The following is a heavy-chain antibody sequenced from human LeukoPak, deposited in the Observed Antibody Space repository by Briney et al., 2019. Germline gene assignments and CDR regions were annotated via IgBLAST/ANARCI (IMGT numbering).Heavy chain of an antibody. V-gene: IGHV3-13*01. CDR1: GFTFSDYD. D-gene: IGHD1-1*01. Sequence: GGSLRLSCAASGFTFSDYDMHSVRQATGKGLEWVSAIGTAVDTYYTGSVKGRFTISRDNAKHSLYLQMNSLRAGDTDVYYCARVAKERVGGVYYFDYWGQGTLVTVSS. CDR2: IGTAVDT. CDR3: ARVAKERVGGVYYFDY. J-gene: IGHJ4*02.